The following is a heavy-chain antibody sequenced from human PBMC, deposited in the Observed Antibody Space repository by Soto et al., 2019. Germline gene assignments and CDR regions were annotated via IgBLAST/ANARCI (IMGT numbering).Heavy chain of an antibody. CDR1: GGSISSYY. Sequence: PSETLSLTCTVSGGSISSYYWSWIRQPPGKGLEWIGYIYYSGSTNYNPSLKSRVTIPVDTSKNQFSLKLSSVTAADTAVYYCARGILTGYYRYHYYYGMDVWGQGTTVTVSS. V-gene: IGHV4-59*01. CDR3: ARGILTGYYRYHYYYGMDV. J-gene: IGHJ6*02. CDR2: IYYSGST. D-gene: IGHD3-9*01.